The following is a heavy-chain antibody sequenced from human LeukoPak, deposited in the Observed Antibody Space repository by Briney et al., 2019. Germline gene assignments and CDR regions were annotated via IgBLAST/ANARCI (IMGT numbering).Heavy chain of an antibody. CDR1: GFTFSSYG. CDR3: AKWSRCSSTSCYMFDFDY. Sequence: GGSLRLSCAASGFTFSSYGMHWVRQAPGKRLEWVAFILYDGSNKYYADSVKGRFTISRDNSKNTLYLQMNSLRAEDTAVYYCAKWSRCSSTSCYMFDFDYWGQGTLVTVSS. CDR2: ILYDGSNK. V-gene: IGHV3-30*02. D-gene: IGHD2-2*02. J-gene: IGHJ4*02.